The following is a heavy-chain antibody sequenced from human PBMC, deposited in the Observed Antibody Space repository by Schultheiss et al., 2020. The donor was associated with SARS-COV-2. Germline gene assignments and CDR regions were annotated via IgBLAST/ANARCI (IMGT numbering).Heavy chain of an antibody. CDR1: GFTFSSYA. J-gene: IGHJ6*02. CDR3: ARAQPITMVRGVITRDYGMDV. V-gene: IGHV3-23*01. CDR2: ISGSGGSS. Sequence: GGSLRLSCAASGFTFSSYAMSWVRQAPGKGLEWVSAISGSGGSSYYADSVKGRFTISRDNSKNTLYLQMNSLRAEDTAVYYCARAQPITMVRGVITRDYGMDVWGQGTTVTVSS. D-gene: IGHD3-10*01.